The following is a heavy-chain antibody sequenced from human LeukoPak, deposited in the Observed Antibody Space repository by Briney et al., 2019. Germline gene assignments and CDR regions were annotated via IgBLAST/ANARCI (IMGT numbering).Heavy chain of an antibody. CDR1: GGSISTGSYY. J-gene: IGHJ4*02. CDR2: IYTSGST. Sequence: SQTLSLTCTVSGGSISTGSYYWSWIRQPAGKGLEWIGRIYTSGSTNYNPSLKSRVTISVDTSKNQFSLKLSSVTAADTAVYYCATEDAGYWGQGTLVTVSS. CDR3: ATEDAGY. D-gene: IGHD1-1*01. V-gene: IGHV4-61*02.